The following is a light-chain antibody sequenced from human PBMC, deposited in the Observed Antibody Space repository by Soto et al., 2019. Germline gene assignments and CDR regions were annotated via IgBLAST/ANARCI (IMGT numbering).Light chain of an antibody. J-gene: IGKJ3*01. CDR1: QSLVHSDGNTY. CDR2: KVS. CDR3: MQDTHLPFT. V-gene: IGKV2-30*02. Sequence: DAVMTQSPLSLPATLVKPASISCRSSQSLVHSDGNTYFNLVQQRPGQSPRRPIYKVSNRDSGAPDSCSGSGSGTDFTLLITRVEAEDVGVYLWMQDTHLPFTFGPGTKVDIK.